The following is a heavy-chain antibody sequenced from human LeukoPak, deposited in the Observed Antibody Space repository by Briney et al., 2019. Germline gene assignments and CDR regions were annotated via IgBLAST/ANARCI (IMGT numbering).Heavy chain of an antibody. Sequence: ASVKVSCKASGYTFTGYYMHWVRQAPGQGLEWMGWINPNSGGTNYAQKFQGRVTMTRDTSISTAYMELSRLRSDDTAVYYCARDYGVAATDAFDIWGQGTMVTVSS. D-gene: IGHD6-19*01. J-gene: IGHJ3*02. V-gene: IGHV1-2*02. CDR2: INPNSGGT. CDR3: ARDYGVAATDAFDI. CDR1: GYTFTGYY.